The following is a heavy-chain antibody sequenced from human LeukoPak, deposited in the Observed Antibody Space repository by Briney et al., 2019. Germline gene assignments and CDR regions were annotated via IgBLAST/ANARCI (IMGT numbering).Heavy chain of an antibody. CDR1: GYTFTSYG. J-gene: IGHJ4*02. Sequence: ASVKVSCKASGYTFTSYGISWVRQAPGQGLEWMGWISAHNGDTNYAQRLQGRVTMTTDTSTSTAYMELRSLRSDDTAVYYCARVKARSGSYSLDYWGQGTLVTVSS. CDR2: ISAHNGDT. CDR3: ARVKARSGSYSLDY. D-gene: IGHD1-26*01. V-gene: IGHV1-18*01.